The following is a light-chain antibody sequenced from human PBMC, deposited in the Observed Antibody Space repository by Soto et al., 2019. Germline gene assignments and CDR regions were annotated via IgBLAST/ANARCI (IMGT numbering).Light chain of an antibody. V-gene: IGLV2-14*01. CDR2: EVS. CDR3: NSYAGTITRFV. CDR1: SSDVGAYKY. Sequence: ALTQPASVSGSPGQSVTISCTGTSSDVGAYKYVSWYQQHPGKAPKLMIYEVSNRPSGVSNRFSGSKSGNTASLTISGLQADDEADYYCNSYAGTITRFVFGTGTKLTVL. J-gene: IGLJ1*01.